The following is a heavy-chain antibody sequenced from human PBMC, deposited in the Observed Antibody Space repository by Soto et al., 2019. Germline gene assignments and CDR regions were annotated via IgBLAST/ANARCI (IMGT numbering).Heavy chain of an antibody. V-gene: IGHV5-51*01. CDR3: ARLVVVVAATEYNWFDP. CDR2: IYPGDSDT. CDR1: GDSFASYW. J-gene: IGHJ5*02. D-gene: IGHD2-15*01. Sequence: GESLKISCKGSGDSFASYWIGWVRQMPGKGLEWMGIIYPGDSDTRYSPSFQGQVTISADKSISTAYLQWSSLKASDTAMYYCARLVVVVAATEYNWFDPWGQGTLVTVSS.